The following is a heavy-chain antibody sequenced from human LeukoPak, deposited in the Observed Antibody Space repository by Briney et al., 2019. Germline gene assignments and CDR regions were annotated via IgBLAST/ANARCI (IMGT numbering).Heavy chain of an antibody. CDR1: GGSFSGYY. D-gene: IGHD3-22*01. CDR3: ARDQYYYDSSGSLFDY. Sequence: PSETLSLTCGVYGGSFSGYYWSWIRQPPGKGLEWIGEINHSGSINYNPSLKSRVTISVDTSKNQFSLRLSSVTAADTAVYYCARDQYYYDSSGSLFDYWGQGTLVTVSS. J-gene: IGHJ4*02. V-gene: IGHV4-34*01. CDR2: INHSGSI.